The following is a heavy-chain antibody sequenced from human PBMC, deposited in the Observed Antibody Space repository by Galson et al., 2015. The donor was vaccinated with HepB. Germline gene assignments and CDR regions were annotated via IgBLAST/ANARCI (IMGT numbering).Heavy chain of an antibody. D-gene: IGHD2-21*01. CDR3: ATGYSDNGGGDSYDI. CDR1: GYTLTELS. V-gene: IGHV1-24*01. CDR2: VVPEDGDT. Sequence: SVKVSCKVSGYTLTELSIHWVRQTPGKRLEWMGGVVPEDGDTISALNFQGRVTMTEDTSTDTAYMELRSLRSEDSALYYCATGYSDNGGGDSYDIWGQGTMVIVSS. J-gene: IGHJ3*02.